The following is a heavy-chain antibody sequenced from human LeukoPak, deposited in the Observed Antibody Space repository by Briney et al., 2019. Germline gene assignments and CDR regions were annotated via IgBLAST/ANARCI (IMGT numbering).Heavy chain of an antibody. Sequence: ASVKVSCKASGYTFTSYGISWVRQAPGQGLEGMGWISAYNGNTNYAQKLQGRVTMTTDTSTSTAYMELRSLRSDDTAVYYCARDRMRGYSYGYKGDYYYYYMDVWGKGTTVTVSS. J-gene: IGHJ6*03. CDR3: ARDRMRGYSYGYKGDYYYYYMDV. CDR2: ISAYNGNT. D-gene: IGHD5-18*01. V-gene: IGHV1-18*01. CDR1: GYTFTSYG.